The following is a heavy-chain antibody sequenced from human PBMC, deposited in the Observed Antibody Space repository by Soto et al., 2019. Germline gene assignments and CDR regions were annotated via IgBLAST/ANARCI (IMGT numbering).Heavy chain of an antibody. CDR3: AKGPTVFGAVISFDYYYGMYV. D-gene: IGHD3-3*01. V-gene: IGHV3-23*01. J-gene: IGHJ6*02. CDR1: ECSLNSST. CDR2: ISGSGAGT. Sequence: GVPLRLSCTRSECSLNSSTMSEFPRSQGRELEWVSGISGSGAGTYYADSVKGRFTISRDNSKNTLYLQMSGLRAEDAAVYFCAKGPTVFGAVISFDYYYGMYVWGQGTPVTVSS.